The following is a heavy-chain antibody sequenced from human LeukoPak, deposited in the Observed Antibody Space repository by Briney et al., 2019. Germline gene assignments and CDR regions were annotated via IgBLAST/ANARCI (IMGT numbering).Heavy chain of an antibody. CDR3: ARDSSPFDY. V-gene: IGHV3-23*01. Sequence: GGTLRLSCAASGFTFSSYVMSWVRQAPGKGLEWVSAISGSGGSTYYADSVKGRFTISRDNAKNSLYLQMNSLRAEDTAVYYCARDSSPFDYWGQGTLVTVSS. CDR1: GFTFSSYV. CDR2: ISGSGGST. J-gene: IGHJ4*02. D-gene: IGHD6-19*01.